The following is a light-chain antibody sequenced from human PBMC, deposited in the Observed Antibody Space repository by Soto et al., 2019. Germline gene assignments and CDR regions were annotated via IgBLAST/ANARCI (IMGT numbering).Light chain of an antibody. CDR3: QQYKTYSRT. CDR1: QSISIW. Sequence: DIHMTQSPSTLSASVGDRVSITCRASQSISIWLAWYQQKPGKAPKVLIYKASILESGVPSRFSGSGSETEFTLTISSLQPDDFATYYCQQYKTYSRTFGQGTKVEIK. J-gene: IGKJ1*01. CDR2: KAS. V-gene: IGKV1-5*03.